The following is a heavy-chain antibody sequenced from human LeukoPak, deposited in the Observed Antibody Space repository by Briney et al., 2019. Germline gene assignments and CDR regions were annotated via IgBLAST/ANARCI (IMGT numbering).Heavy chain of an antibody. D-gene: IGHD2-15*01. CDR2: ISASGNT. V-gene: IGHV4-4*07. Sequence: SETLSLTCTVSGGSISSYYWTWVRQSAGKGLEWIGRISASGNTNYNPSLKSRVTMSVDTSTKQFSLKLTSVTAADTAVYYCAREGRSSTPGYWGQGTLVTVSS. CDR1: GGSISSYY. J-gene: IGHJ4*02. CDR3: AREGRSSTPGY.